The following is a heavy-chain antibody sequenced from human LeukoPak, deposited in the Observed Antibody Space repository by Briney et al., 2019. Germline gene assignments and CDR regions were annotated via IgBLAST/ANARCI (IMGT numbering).Heavy chain of an antibody. Sequence: PSETLSLTCAVSGSSISNGYYWGWIRQPPGKGLEWIESIYHSGSTYYNPSLKSRVTISVDTSKNQFSLKLSSVTAADTAVYSCARHGGKKYNWFDPWGQGTLVTVSS. CDR1: GSSISNGYY. D-gene: IGHD1-26*01. CDR2: IYHSGST. J-gene: IGHJ5*02. CDR3: ARHGGKKYNWFDP. V-gene: IGHV4-38-2*01.